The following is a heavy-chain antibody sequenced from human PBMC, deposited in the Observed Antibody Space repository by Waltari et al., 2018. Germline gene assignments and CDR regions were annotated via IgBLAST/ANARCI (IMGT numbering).Heavy chain of an antibody. Sequence: QVQLQESGPRLVRPSETLSLTCTVSGGSISRYYWSWIRQPPGKGLEGVGHIYNSWSTDYTPSPKSRVTISTDTSRNQFSLKVRSVTAADTAVYYCASLAGSGTSWYLDDYWGQGILVTVSS. CDR2: IYNSWST. J-gene: IGHJ4*02. V-gene: IGHV4-59*01. CDR3: ASLAGSGTSWYLDDY. D-gene: IGHD6-13*01. CDR1: GGSISRYY.